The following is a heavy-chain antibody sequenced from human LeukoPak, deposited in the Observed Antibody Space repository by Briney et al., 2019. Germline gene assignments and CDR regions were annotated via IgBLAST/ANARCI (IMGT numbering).Heavy chain of an antibody. CDR3: ASGDVTVTNNFDF. V-gene: IGHV1-8*03. CDR2: MNPNSGNT. J-gene: IGHJ4*02. Sequence: ASVKVSCEASGYTFTSYDINWVRQATGQGLEWMGWMNPNSGNTGYAQKFQGRVTITRNTSISTAYMELSSLRSEDTAVYYCASGDVTVTNNFDFWGQGTLVTVSS. D-gene: IGHD4-17*01. CDR1: GYTFTSYD.